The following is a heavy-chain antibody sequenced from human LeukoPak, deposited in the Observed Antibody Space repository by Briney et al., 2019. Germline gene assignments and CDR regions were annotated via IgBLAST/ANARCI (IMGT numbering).Heavy chain of an antibody. Sequence: ESLKISCKGSGYSFTTYWIGWVRQMPGEGLEWMGIIYPGDSDTRYSPSFQGQVTISADKSISTAYLQWSSLKASDTAIYYCARVGGAEYSSSQPFDYWGQGTLVTVSS. D-gene: IGHD6-13*01. V-gene: IGHV5-51*01. J-gene: IGHJ4*02. CDR3: ARVGGAEYSSSQPFDY. CDR1: GYSFTTYW. CDR2: IYPGDSDT.